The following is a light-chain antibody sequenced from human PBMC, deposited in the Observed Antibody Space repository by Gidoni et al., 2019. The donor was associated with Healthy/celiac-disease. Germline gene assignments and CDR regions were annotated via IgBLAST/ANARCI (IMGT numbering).Light chain of an antibody. V-gene: IGKV4-1*01. J-gene: IGKJ1*01. Sequence: DIVMTQSPDSLAVSLGERATINCKSSQSFLYSSNIKNYLAWYQQKPGQPPKLLIYWASTRESGVPDRFSGSGSGTDFTLTISSLQAEDVAVYYCQQYYSTPLRTFGQGTKVEIK. CDR3: QQYYSTPLRT. CDR2: WAS. CDR1: QSFLYSSNIKNY.